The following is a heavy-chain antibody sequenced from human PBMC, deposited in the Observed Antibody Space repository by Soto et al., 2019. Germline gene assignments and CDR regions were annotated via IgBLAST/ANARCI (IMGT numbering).Heavy chain of an antibody. Sequence: QVQLQESGPGLVKPSETLSLTCTVSGDSISEYYWSWIRQPPGTGLEWIGYIYYSGSTNSNNPTLKSRVAISVDTSKNEFSLKLSPVTAADTAVYYCARHSSGTSFDPWGQGTLVTVSS. D-gene: IGHD3-10*01. CDR2: IYYSGST. CDR1: GDSISEYY. V-gene: IGHV4-59*08. CDR3: ARHSSGTSFDP. J-gene: IGHJ5*02.